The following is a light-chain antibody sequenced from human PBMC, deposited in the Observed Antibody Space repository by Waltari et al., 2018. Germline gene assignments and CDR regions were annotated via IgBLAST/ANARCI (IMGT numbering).Light chain of an antibody. CDR3: QQRSNWPPAT. J-gene: IGKJ1*01. V-gene: IGKV3-11*01. Sequence: EIVLTQSPATLSLSPGERATLSWRASQSVTSYLAWYQQKPGQAPRLLIYDASNRATGIPARFSGSGSGTDFTLTISSLEPEDFAVNYCQQRSNWPPATFGQGTKVEIK. CDR2: DAS. CDR1: QSVTSY.